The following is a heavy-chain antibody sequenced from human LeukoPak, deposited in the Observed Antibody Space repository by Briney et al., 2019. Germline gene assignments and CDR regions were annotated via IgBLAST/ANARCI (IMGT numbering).Heavy chain of an antibody. D-gene: IGHD5-18*01. CDR3: AVDTAMAPFDY. CDR1: GYTFTSYY. J-gene: IGHJ4*02. CDR2: INPSGGST. Sequence: EASVKVSCKASGYTFTSYYMHWVRQAAGQGLEWMGIINPSGGSTSYAQKFQGRVTMTRDTSTSTVYMELSSLRSEGTAVYYCAVDTAMAPFDYWGQGTLVTVSS. V-gene: IGHV1-46*01.